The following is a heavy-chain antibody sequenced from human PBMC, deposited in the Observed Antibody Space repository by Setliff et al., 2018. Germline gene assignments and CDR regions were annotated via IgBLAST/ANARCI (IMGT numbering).Heavy chain of an antibody. CDR3: VRDSPIRLGVLHS. CDR1: RSTFSGDD. V-gene: IGHV3-48*03. CDR2: INTGDDII. J-gene: IGHJ4*02. D-gene: IGHD2-8*02. Sequence: GESLKISCAGSRSTFSGDDMNWVRQAPGKGLEWISYINTGDDIIYYAPSVKGRFTISRDNAKNSLFLQMNSLRADDTAVYYCVRDSPIRLGVLHSWGQGTLVTVS.